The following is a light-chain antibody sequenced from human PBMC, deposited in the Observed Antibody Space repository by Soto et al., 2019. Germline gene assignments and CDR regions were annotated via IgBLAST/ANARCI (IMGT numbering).Light chain of an antibody. Sequence: SYELTQPPSVSVSPGQTASITCSGDELGDKYVCWYQQKPGQSPVMVIYEDRKRPSGIPERFSGSNSGNTATLTISGTQTMDEADYYCQTWDSSTGVFGTGTKLTVI. CDR2: EDR. CDR3: QTWDSSTGV. CDR1: ELGDKY. J-gene: IGLJ1*01. V-gene: IGLV3-1*01.